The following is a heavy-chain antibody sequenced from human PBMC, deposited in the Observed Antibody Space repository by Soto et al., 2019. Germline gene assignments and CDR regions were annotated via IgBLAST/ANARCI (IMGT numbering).Heavy chain of an antibody. Sequence: PSETLSLTCTVSGGSISSSSYYWGWIRQPPGKGLEWIGSIYYSGSTYYNPSLKSRVTISVDTSKNQFSLKLSSVTAADTAVYYCARVCHRALSSSFYYYYYYYMDVWAKRTTVTVSS. J-gene: IGHJ6*03. CDR2: IYYSGST. D-gene: IGHD6-6*01. V-gene: IGHV4-39*01. CDR1: GGSISSSSYY. CDR3: ARVCHRALSSSFYYYYYYYMDV.